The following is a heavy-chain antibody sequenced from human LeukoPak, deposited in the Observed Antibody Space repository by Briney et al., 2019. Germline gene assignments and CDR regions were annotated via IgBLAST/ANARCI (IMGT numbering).Heavy chain of an antibody. D-gene: IGHD3-16*01. CDR1: GFTFSSYA. CDR3: AAAYFGMDQYYYGMDV. V-gene: IGHV3-23*01. Sequence: PGGSLRLSCAASGFTFSSYAMSWVRQAPGKGLEWVSSISVIGGSTYYADSVRGQFTISRDNSKSTLYLQMNSLRAEDTGVYHCAAAYFGMDQYYYGMDVWGQGTTVTVSS. CDR2: ISVIGGST. J-gene: IGHJ6*02.